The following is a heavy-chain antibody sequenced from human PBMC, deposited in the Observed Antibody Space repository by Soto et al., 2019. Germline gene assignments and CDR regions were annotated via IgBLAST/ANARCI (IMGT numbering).Heavy chain of an antibody. CDR1: GFTFSSYG. D-gene: IGHD3-10*01. V-gene: IGHV3-30*18. Sequence: GGSLRLSCAASGFTFSSYGMHWVRQAPGKGLEWVAVISYDGSNKYYADSVKGRFTISRDNSKNTLYLQMNSLRAEDTAVYYCAKEEKFVEFCYGMDVWGQGTTVTVSS. J-gene: IGHJ6*02. CDR3: AKEEKFVEFCYGMDV. CDR2: ISYDGSNK.